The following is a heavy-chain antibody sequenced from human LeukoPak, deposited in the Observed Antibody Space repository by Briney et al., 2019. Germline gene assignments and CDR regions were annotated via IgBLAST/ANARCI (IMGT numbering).Heavy chain of an antibody. V-gene: IGHV4-30-4*01. J-gene: IGHJ5*02. CDR3: AREIGDYYGSGRSRTPDNWFDP. CDR1: GGSISSGDYY. Sequence: SETLSLTCTVSGGSISSGDYYWSWIRQPPGKGLEWVGYIYYSGSTYYNPSLKSRVTISVDTSKNQFSLKLSSVTAADTAVYYCAREIGDYYGSGRSRTPDNWFDPWGQGTLVTVSS. CDR2: IYYSGST. D-gene: IGHD3-10*01.